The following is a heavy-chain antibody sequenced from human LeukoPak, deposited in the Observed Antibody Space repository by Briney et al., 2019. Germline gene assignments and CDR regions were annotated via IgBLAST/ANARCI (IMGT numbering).Heavy chain of an antibody. D-gene: IGHD4-17*01. CDR3: ARSTVTTEGLGDAFDI. J-gene: IGHJ3*02. CDR2: IYTSGST. V-gene: IGHV4-4*07. CDR1: GGSISSYY. Sequence: SETLSLTCTVSGGSISSYYWSWIRQPAGKGLEWIGRIYTSGSTNYNPSLKSRVTMSVDTSKNQFSLKLSSVTAADTAVYYCARSTVTTEGLGDAFDIWGQRTMVTVSS.